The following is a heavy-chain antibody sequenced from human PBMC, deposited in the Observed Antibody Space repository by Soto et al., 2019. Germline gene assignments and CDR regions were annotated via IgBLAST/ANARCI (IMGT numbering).Heavy chain of an antibody. J-gene: IGHJ5*02. CDR3: ARELAARPGDWFDP. Sequence: SETLSLTCAVYVVSFSCYYWSWLRQPPGKGLEWIGEINHSGITNYNPSLKSRVTISVDTSKNHVSLKLSSVTAADTAVYYCARELAARPGDWFDPWGQGTLVTLS. D-gene: IGHD6-6*01. CDR1: VVSFSCYY. CDR2: INHSGIT. V-gene: IGHV4-34*01.